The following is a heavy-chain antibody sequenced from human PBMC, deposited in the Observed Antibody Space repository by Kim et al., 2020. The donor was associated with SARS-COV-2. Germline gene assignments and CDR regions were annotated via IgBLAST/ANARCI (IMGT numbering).Heavy chain of an antibody. D-gene: IGHD3-3*01. V-gene: IGHV4-31*03. J-gene: IGHJ3*02. CDR1: GGSISSGGHY. Sequence: SETLSLTCTVSGGSISSGGHYWSWIRQHPGKGLEWIGYIYYSGSTYYNPSLKSRVTISVDTSKNQFSLKLSSVTAADTAVYYCARDNPITIFGVVIIGAFDIWGQGTMVTVSS. CDR2: IYYSGST. CDR3: ARDNPITIFGVVIIGAFDI.